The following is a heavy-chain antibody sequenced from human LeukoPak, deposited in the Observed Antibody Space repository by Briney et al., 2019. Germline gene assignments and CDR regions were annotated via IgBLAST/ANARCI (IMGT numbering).Heavy chain of an antibody. CDR3: ATNPMTGYHLGDYYYFYMAV. V-gene: IGHV1-69*05. Sequence: SVKVSCTASGVTFSSSAISWVRQAPGQGLEWIGGILPVFGTVNSAQKLQGRVTITKDDSTTTAYMELSSLRSEDTAVYYCATNPMTGYHLGDYYYFYMAVWGKGTTVTVS. CDR2: ILPVFGTV. CDR1: GVTFSSSA. D-gene: IGHD1-20*01. J-gene: IGHJ6*03.